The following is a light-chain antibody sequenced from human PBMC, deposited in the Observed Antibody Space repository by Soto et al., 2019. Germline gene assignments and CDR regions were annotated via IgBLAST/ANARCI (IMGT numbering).Light chain of an antibody. Sequence: QAVVTQGPSFSVSPGRTVTLTCGLSSGSVSTSYYPSWYQLTPGQAPRTLIYSTNTRSSGVPNRFSGSILENKAALTITGAQADDESDYYCVLYMGTGISVFGAGTKLTVL. CDR3: VLYMGTGISV. V-gene: IGLV8-61*01. J-gene: IGLJ3*02. CDR2: STN. CDR1: SGSVSTSYY.